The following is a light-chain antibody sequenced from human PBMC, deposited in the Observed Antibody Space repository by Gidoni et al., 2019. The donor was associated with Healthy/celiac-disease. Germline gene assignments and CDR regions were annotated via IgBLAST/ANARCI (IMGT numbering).Light chain of an antibody. V-gene: IGKV1-39*01. CDR3: QQSYSTPPLT. Sequence: DIQMTPSPPSLSASVGDRVTIPCRASQSISSYLNWYQQKPGKAPKLLIYAASSLQSGVPSRFSGSGSGTDFTLTISSLQPEDFATDYCQQSYSTPPLTFGGGTKVEIK. CDR2: AAS. CDR1: QSISSY. J-gene: IGKJ4*01.